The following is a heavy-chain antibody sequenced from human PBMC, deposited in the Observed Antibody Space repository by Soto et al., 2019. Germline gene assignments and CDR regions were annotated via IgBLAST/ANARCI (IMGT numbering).Heavy chain of an antibody. J-gene: IGHJ4*02. CDR2: ISYDGSNK. D-gene: IGHD5-18*01. CDR1: GFTFSSYG. CDR3: AKDSFNWPIQGFDY. V-gene: IGHV3-30*18. Sequence: VGSLRLSCAASGFTFSSYGMHWVRQAPGKGLEWVAVISYDGSNKYYADSVKGRFTISRDNSKNTLYLQMNSLRAEDTAVYYCAKDSFNWPIQGFDYWGQGTLVTVSS.